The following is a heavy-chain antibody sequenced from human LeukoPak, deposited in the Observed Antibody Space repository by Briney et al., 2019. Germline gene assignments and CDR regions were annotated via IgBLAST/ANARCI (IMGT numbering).Heavy chain of an antibody. CDR2: INSDGSST. J-gene: IGHJ6*03. V-gene: IGHV3-74*01. D-gene: IGHD3-10*01. CDR1: GFTFSSYW. CDR3: AKAGWFGINYMDV. Sequence: GGSLRLSCAASGFTFSSYWMHWVRQAPGKGLVWVSRINSDGSSTSYADSVKGRFTISRDNSKNTLYLQMNSLRAEDTAVYYCAKAGWFGINYMDVWGKGTTVTVSS.